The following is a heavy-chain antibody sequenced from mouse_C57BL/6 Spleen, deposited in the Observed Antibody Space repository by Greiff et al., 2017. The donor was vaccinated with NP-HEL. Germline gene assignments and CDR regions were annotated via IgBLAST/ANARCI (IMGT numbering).Heavy chain of an antibody. D-gene: IGHD4-1*01. V-gene: IGHV5-17*01. J-gene: IGHJ4*01. CDR3: ARRGNNWPYAMDY. CDR1: GFTFSDYG. CDR2: ISSGSSTI. Sequence: EVKLVESGGGLVKPGGSLKLSCAASGFTFSDYGMHWVRQAPEKGLEWVAYISSGSSTIYYADTVKGRFTISRDNAKNTLFLQMTSLRSEDTARYYCARRGNNWPYAMDYWGQGTSVTVSS.